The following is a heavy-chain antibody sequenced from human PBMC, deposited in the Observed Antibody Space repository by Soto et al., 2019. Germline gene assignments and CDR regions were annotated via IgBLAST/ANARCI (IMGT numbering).Heavy chain of an antibody. V-gene: IGHV1-69*06. CDR1: GGTFSSYA. D-gene: IGHD5-12*01. Sequence: SVKVSCKASGGTFSSYAISWVRQAPGRGLEWMGGIIPIFGTANYAQKFQGRVTITADKSTSTAYMELSSLRSEDTAVYYCATGGYSGARFDYWGQGTLVTVSS. CDR3: ATGGYSGARFDY. CDR2: IIPIFGTA. J-gene: IGHJ4*02.